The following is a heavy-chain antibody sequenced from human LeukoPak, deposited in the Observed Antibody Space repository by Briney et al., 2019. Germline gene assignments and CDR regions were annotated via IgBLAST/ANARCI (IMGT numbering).Heavy chain of an antibody. D-gene: IGHD6-6*01. CDR1: GGSIRGGEYY. J-gene: IGHJ4*02. V-gene: IGHV4-39*01. CDR2: VYYTGYT. CDR3: ARGDYSSSSLYFDY. Sequence: PSETLSLTCNVSGGSIRGGEYYWGWIRQSPGKGLAWIGTVYYTGYTCYNPSLRSRVTISVDTSKNQFSLRLNSVTAADTAVYYCARGDYSSSSLYFDYWGQGTLVTVSS.